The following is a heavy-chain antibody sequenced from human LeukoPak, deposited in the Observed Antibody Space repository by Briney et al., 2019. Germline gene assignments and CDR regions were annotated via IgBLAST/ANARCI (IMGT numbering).Heavy chain of an antibody. Sequence: GGSRRLSCAASGFPFSNYGMHWVRQAPGKGLEWVSVISGSGGTSYYADSVKGRFTFSRDNSKNTLDLQMNSLRDEDTALYYCARGLTAISFIDYWGQGTLVTVSS. CDR2: ISGSGGTS. J-gene: IGHJ4*02. CDR3: ARGLTAISFIDY. V-gene: IGHV3-23*01. CDR1: GFPFSNYG. D-gene: IGHD2-21*02.